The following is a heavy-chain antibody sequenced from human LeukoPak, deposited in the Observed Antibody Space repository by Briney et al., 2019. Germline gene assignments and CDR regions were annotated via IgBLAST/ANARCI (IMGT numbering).Heavy chain of an antibody. CDR2: IRQDGSEK. V-gene: IGHV3-7*01. Sequence: GGSLRLSCAASGFTFSSYSMNWVRQAPGKGLEWVANIRQDGSEKYYVDSVKGRFTISRDNAKNSLYLQMNSLRAEDTAVYYCARNVGRKAAAGTSYYYYMDVWGKGTTVTVSS. CDR1: GFTFSSYS. CDR3: ARNVGRKAAAGTSYYYYMDV. J-gene: IGHJ6*03. D-gene: IGHD6-13*01.